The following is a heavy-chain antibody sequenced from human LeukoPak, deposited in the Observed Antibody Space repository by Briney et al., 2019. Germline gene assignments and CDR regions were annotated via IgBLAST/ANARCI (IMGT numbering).Heavy chain of an antibody. CDR1: GFTFSSYD. Sequence: GGSLRPSCAASGFTFSSYDMHWVRQAPGKGLEWVAVIWYDGSNKYYADSVKGRFTISRDNSKNTLYLQMNSLRAEDTAVYYCARGRGVMGSFDYWGQGTLVTVSS. D-gene: IGHD3-10*01. V-gene: IGHV3-33*01. J-gene: IGHJ4*02. CDR3: ARGRGVMGSFDY. CDR2: IWYDGSNK.